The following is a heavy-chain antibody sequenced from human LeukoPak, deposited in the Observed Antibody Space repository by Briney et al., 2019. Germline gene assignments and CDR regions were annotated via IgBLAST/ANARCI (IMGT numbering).Heavy chain of an antibody. D-gene: IGHD1-1*01. CDR2: IHKDGTST. J-gene: IGHJ6*03. V-gene: IGHV3-74*03. CDR1: GFTFTTYW. Sequence: AGGSLRLSCAASGFTFTTYWMLWVRQVPGKGPVWVSRIHKDGTSTKYADSVKGRFTMSRDNAKNTVYLDMNNLRDEDTAVYYCVRSNWDDMDVWGKGTTVTVSS. CDR3: VRSNWDDMDV.